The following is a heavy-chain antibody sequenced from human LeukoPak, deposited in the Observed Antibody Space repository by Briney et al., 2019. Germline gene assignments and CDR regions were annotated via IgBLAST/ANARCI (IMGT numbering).Heavy chain of an antibody. J-gene: IGHJ4*02. CDR2: IYSGGST. D-gene: IGHD5-24*01. V-gene: IGHV3-53*01. CDR1: GFTVSSNY. CDR3: AREGDGYNSDY. Sequence: TGGSLRLSCAASGFTVSSNYMSWVRQAPGKGLEWVSVIYSGGSTYYADSVNGRFTISRDNSKNTLYLQMNSLRAEDTAVYYCAREGDGYNSDYWGQGTLVTVSS.